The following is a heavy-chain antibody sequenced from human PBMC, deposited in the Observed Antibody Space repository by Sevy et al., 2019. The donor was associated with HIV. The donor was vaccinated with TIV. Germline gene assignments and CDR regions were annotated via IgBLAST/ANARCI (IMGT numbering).Heavy chain of an antibody. Sequence: SETLSLTCTVSGGSISGHDWGWIRQSPGKGLEWIAYVYDSGSSNYNPSLRSRVTISLDTYKSQFSLRLSSVTAADTAVYFCARGGALIYYDTIGIQNFFDSWGPGTPVTVSS. CDR2: VYDSGSS. D-gene: IGHD3-22*01. J-gene: IGHJ4*02. V-gene: IGHV4-59*11. CDR1: GGSISGHD. CDR3: ARGGALIYYDTIGIQNFFDS.